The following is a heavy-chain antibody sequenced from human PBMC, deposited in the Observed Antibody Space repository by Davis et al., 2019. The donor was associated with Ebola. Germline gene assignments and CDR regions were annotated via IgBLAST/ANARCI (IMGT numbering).Heavy chain of an antibody. CDR3: ARGDYIWGSYRYFAFDI. D-gene: IGHD3-16*02. V-gene: IGHV4-4*02. J-gene: IGHJ3*02. Sequence: MPGGSLSLTCAVSGGSISSSNWWSWVRQPPGKGLEWIGEIYHSGSTNYNPSLKSRVTISVDKSKNQFSLKLSSVTAADTAVYYCARGDYIWGSYRYFAFDIWGQGTMVTVSS. CDR1: GGSISSSNW. CDR2: IYHSGST.